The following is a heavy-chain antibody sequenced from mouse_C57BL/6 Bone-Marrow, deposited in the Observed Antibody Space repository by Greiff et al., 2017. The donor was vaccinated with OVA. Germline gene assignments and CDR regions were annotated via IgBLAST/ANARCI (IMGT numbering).Heavy chain of an antibody. CDR2: ISYDGSN. J-gene: IGHJ2*01. Sequence: VQLKESGPGLVKPSQSLSLTCSVTGYSITSGYYWNWIRQFPGNKLEWMGYISYDGSNNYNPSLKNRISITRDTSKNQFFLKLNSVTTEDTATYYCARHLDYFDYWGQGTTLTVSS. V-gene: IGHV3-6*01. CDR3: ARHLDYFDY. CDR1: GYSITSGYY.